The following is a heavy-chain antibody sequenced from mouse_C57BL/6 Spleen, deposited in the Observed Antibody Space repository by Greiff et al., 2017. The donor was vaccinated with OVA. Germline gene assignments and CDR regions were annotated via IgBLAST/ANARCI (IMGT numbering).Heavy chain of an antibody. J-gene: IGHJ2*01. D-gene: IGHD1-1*01. CDR1: GYTFTSYT. CDR2: INPSSGYT. Sequence: VQLQESGAELARPGASVKMSCKASGYTFTSYTMHWVKQRPGQGLEWIGYINPSSGYTKYNQKFKDKATLTADKSSSTAYMQLSSLTSEDSAVYYCARNYYGSRGFDYWGQGTTLTVSS. V-gene: IGHV1-4*01. CDR3: ARNYYGSRGFDY.